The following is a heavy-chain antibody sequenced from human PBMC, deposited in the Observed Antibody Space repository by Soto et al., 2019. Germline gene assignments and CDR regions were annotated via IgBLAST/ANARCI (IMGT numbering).Heavy chain of an antibody. V-gene: IGHV3-30-3*01. D-gene: IGHD3-22*01. CDR1: GFTFSSYA. Sequence: QVQLVESGGGVVQPGRSLRLSCAASGFTFSSYAMHWVRQAPGKGLEWVAVISYDGSNKYYADSVKGRFTISRDNSKKTLYLHMSILRAEDRAVYYCARDRLGGYYYDSSGPDHDAFDIWGQGTMVTVSS. J-gene: IGHJ3*02. CDR2: ISYDGSNK. CDR3: ARDRLGGYYYDSSGPDHDAFDI.